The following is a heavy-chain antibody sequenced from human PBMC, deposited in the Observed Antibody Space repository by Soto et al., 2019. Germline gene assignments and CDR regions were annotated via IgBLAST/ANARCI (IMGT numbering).Heavy chain of an antibody. J-gene: IGHJ6*04. CDR3: ASHTAMDLYYYYGMDV. V-gene: IGHV5-51*01. Sequence: PGESLKISCKGSGYSFTSYWIGWVRQMPGKGLEWMGIIYPGDSDTRYSPSFQGQVTISADKSISTAYLQWSSLKASDTAMYYCASHTAMDLYYYYGMDVWGKGTTVTVSS. CDR1: GYSFTSYW. CDR2: IYPGDSDT. D-gene: IGHD5-18*01.